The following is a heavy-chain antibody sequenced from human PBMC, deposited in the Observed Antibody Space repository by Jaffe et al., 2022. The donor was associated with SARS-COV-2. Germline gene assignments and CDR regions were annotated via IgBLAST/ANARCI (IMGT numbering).Heavy chain of an antibody. CDR1: GLTFSTSA. D-gene: IGHD6-13*01. CDR3: AKKPRVTAATTNYFEY. Sequence: EVQLLESGGGLVQPGGSLRVSCAASGLTFSTSAMSWVRQAPGKGLEWVSSISGSGGTTYYTDSVNGRFTISRDNSKNTVYLQMDSLRAEDTAVYYCAKKPRVTAATTNYFEYWGQGTLVTVSS. CDR2: ISGSGGTT. J-gene: IGHJ4*02. V-gene: IGHV3-23*01.